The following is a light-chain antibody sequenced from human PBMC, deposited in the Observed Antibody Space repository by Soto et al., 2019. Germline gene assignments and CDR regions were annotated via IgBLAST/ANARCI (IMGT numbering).Light chain of an antibody. CDR3: LLHNRXPLT. V-gene: IGKV1-17*01. Sequence: DTQMTQSPSSLSASVGERVTITFRASQGIRNDLGWYQQKPGKDPKHLIYAASSLQSGVPSRFSGSGYGTEFTLTLSSLQPEDSATYHSLLHNRXPLTFGPWTKVXI. CDR1: QGIRND. J-gene: IGKJ3*01. CDR2: AAS.